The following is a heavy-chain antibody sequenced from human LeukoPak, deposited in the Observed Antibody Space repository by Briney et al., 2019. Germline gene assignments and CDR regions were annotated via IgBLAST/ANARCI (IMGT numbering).Heavy chain of an antibody. CDR3: ARGSGHDLFDY. CDR2: INPNSGGT. CDR1: GYTFTSYG. D-gene: IGHD5-12*01. Sequence: ASVKVSCKASGYTFTSYGISWVRQAPGQGLEWMGWINPNSGGTNYAQKFQGRVTMTRDTSISTAYMELSRLRSDDTAVYYCARGSGHDLFDYWGQGTLVTVSS. V-gene: IGHV1-2*02. J-gene: IGHJ4*02.